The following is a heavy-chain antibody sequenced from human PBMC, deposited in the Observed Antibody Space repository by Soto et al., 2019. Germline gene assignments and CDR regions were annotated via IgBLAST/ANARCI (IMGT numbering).Heavy chain of an antibody. V-gene: IGHV1-69*13. J-gene: IGHJ4*02. Sequence: SVKVSCKASGGTFSSYAISWVRQAPGQGLEWMGGIIPIFGTANYAQKFQGRVTITADESTSTAYMELSSLRSEDTAVYYCAIEYSGSYYFDYWGQGTLVTVSS. D-gene: IGHD1-26*01. CDR3: AIEYSGSYYFDY. CDR2: IIPIFGTA. CDR1: GGTFSSYA.